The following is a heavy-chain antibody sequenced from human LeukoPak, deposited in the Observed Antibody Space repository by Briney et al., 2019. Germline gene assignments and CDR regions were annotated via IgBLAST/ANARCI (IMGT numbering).Heavy chain of an antibody. Sequence: GGSLRLSCAASGFTFSDYYMSWIRQAPGKGLEWVSYISSSGSTIYYADSVKGRFTISRVNAKSSLYLQMNSLRAEDTAVYYCARDKSSGALGYWGQGTLVTVSS. CDR3: ARDKSSGALGY. J-gene: IGHJ4*02. V-gene: IGHV3-11*01. D-gene: IGHD3-22*01. CDR2: ISSSGSTI. CDR1: GFTFSDYY.